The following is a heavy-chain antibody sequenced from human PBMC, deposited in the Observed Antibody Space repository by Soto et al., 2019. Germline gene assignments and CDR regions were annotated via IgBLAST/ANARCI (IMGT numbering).Heavy chain of an antibody. CDR1: GGSIRTIY. CDR2: IHTSGSS. V-gene: IGHV4-4*07. J-gene: IGHJ6*02. Sequence: QVQLQESGPGLVKPSETLSLRCSVSGGSIRTIYWTWVRQPAGKGLEWIGRIHTSGSSSYNPSLERRVSMSIDTPTNQFSLKLKSVTVADTAVYFCARESRHSGDGLDVWGQGTAVTVSS. D-gene: IGHD2-15*01. CDR3: ARESRHSGDGLDV.